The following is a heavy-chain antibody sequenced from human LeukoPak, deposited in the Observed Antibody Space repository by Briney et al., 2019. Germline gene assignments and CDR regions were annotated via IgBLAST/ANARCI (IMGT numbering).Heavy chain of an antibody. D-gene: IGHD4-17*01. CDR3: ASPAPYGDYYYGMDV. Sequence: PGGSLRLSCAASGFTFSNYWMHWVRQAPGKGLVWVSRIKGDGSHTIYADSVKGRFTISRDNAKNTPYLQMNSLRAEDTAVYYCASPAPYGDYYYGMDVWGQGTTVTVSS. CDR1: GFTFSNYW. V-gene: IGHV3-74*01. CDR2: IKGDGSHT. J-gene: IGHJ6*02.